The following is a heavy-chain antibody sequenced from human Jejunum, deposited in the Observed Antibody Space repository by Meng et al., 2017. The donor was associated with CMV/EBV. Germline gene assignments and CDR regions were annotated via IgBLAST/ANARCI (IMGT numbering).Heavy chain of an antibody. Sequence: DSVSSNSAAWTWIRQSPSRGLEWLGRTYYRSKWYNDYSVSVKSRVTINSDTSKNQFSLQLNSLTPEDTAVYYCARADSGGRSFDYWGQGTLVTVSS. CDR2: TYYRSKWYN. CDR3: ARADSGGRSFDY. D-gene: IGHD6-19*01. CDR1: DSVSSNSAA. J-gene: IGHJ4*02. V-gene: IGHV6-1*01.